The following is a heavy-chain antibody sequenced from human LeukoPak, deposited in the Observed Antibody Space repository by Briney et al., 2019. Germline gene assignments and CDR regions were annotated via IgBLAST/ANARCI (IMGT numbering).Heavy chain of an antibody. CDR3: ARDNYNWGNDC. CDR1: GYTFTSYD. CDR2: MNPNSGNT. V-gene: IGHV1-8*01. Sequence: GASVKVSCKASGYTFTSYDINWVRQATGQGLEWMGWMNPNSGNTGLAQKFQGRVTMTRDTSISTVYMELSRLRSDDTAVYYCARDNYNWGNDCWGQGTLVTVSS. D-gene: IGHD3-16*01. J-gene: IGHJ4*02.